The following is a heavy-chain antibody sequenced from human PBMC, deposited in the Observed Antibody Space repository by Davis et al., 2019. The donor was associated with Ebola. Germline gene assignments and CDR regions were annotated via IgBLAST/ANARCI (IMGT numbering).Heavy chain of an antibody. D-gene: IGHD2-15*01. CDR1: LYTFPGYY. CDR2: INPNSGGT. Sequence: ASVPVSCLASLYTFPGYYMHWVRQAPGQGLEWMGRINPNSGGTNYAQKFQGRVTMTRDTSISTAYMELGRLRSDDTAVYYCAASLIGVVAALDYWGQGTLVTVSS. J-gene: IGHJ4*02. CDR3: AASLIGVVAALDY. V-gene: IGHV1-2*06.